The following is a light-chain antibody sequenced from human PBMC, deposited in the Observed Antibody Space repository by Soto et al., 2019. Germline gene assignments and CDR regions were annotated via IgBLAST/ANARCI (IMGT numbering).Light chain of an antibody. CDR2: EVS. V-gene: IGLV2-14*01. J-gene: IGLJ1*01. CDR1: SSDVGGYNY. CDR3: SSYTSSSTSAYV. Sequence: QSALTQPASVSGSPGQSITISCTGTSSDVGGYNYVSWYQQHPGKAAKLMIYEVSNRPSGVSNRCSGSKSGNTASLTISGLQAEDEADYYCSSYTSSSTSAYVFGTGTKLTVL.